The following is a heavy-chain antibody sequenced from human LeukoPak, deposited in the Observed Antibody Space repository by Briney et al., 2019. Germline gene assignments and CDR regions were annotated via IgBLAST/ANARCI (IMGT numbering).Heavy chain of an antibody. CDR1: GYTFTSYY. J-gene: IGHJ4*02. CDR3: ARVRGPYCSGGSCYFRRYFDY. Sequence: ASVKVSCKASGYTFTSYYMHWVRQAPGQGLEWMGIINPSGGSTSYAQKFQGRVTMTRDMSTSTVYMELSSLRSEDTAVYYCARVRGPYCSGGSCYFRRYFDYWGQGTLVTVSS. CDR2: INPSGGST. D-gene: IGHD2-15*01. V-gene: IGHV1-46*01.